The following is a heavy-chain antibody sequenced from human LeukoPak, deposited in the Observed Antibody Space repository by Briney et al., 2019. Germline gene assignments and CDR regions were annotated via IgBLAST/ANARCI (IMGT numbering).Heavy chain of an antibody. CDR3: ASGTVGNYALDY. CDR2: IGTSSNNI. Sequence: GGSLTLSCAASGLTFSRYNMNWVRQAPGKGLEWVSSIGTSSNNIYYTGSVKGRFTISRDNAKNSLYQQVDSLRVEDTAVYFCASGTVGNYALDYWGRGTLVTVSS. D-gene: IGHD1-7*01. J-gene: IGHJ4*02. CDR1: GLTFSRYN. V-gene: IGHV3-21*01.